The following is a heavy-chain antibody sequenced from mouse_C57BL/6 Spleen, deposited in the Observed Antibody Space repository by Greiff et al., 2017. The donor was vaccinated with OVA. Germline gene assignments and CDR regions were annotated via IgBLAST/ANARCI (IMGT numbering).Heavy chain of an antibody. D-gene: IGHD2-2*01. CDR2: INYDGSST. J-gene: IGHJ2*01. V-gene: IGHV5-16*01. CDR1: GSTFSDYY. CDR3: ARSLIYYGNDDFGY. Sequence: EVHLVESEGGLVQPGSSMKLSCTASGSTFSDYYMAWVRQVPEKGLEWVANINYDGSSTYYLDSLKSRFIISRDNAKNILYLQLSSLKSEDTATYSCARSLIYYGNDDFGYWGQGTTLTV.